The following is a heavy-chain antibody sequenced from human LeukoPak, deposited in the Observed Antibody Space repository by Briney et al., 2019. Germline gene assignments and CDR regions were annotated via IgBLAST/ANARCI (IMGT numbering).Heavy chain of an antibody. D-gene: IGHD2-15*01. J-gene: IGHJ6*03. CDR1: GGSISNYY. CDR2: IYYSGRT. Sequence: PSETLSLTCTVSGGSISNYYWSWIRQPPGKGLEWIGYIYYSGRTNHNPSLKSRVTISVDTSKNQFSLKLSSVTAADTAVYYCARVSFFRWASTRPSYYYYYMDVWGKGTTVTISS. CDR3: ARVSFFRWASTRPSYYYYYMDV. V-gene: IGHV4-59*12.